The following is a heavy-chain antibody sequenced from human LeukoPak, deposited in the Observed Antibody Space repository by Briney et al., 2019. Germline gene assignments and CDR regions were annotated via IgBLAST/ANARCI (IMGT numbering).Heavy chain of an antibody. CDR3: ARDCRRLHYYYYMDV. V-gene: IGHV4-34*01. J-gene: IGHJ6*03. CDR1: GGSFSGYY. CDR2: INHSGST. D-gene: IGHD5-18*01. Sequence: SETLSLTCAVYGGSFSGYYWSWIRQPPGKGLEWIGEINHSGSTNYNPSLKSRVTISVDTSKNQFSLKLSSVTAADTAVYYCARDCRRLHYYYYMDVWGKGTTVTVSS.